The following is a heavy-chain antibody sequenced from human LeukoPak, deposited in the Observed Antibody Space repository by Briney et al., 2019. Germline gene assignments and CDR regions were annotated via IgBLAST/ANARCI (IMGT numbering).Heavy chain of an antibody. V-gene: IGHV3-33*01. CDR3: ARDRHYDSSGYSYCFDY. CDR1: GFTFSRYG. CDR2: IWKDGTNN. D-gene: IGHD3-22*01. Sequence: GRSLRLSCAASGFTFSRYGMHWVRQAPGKGLEWVAVIWKDGTNNYYADSVKGRFTISRDNSKNTLSLQMNGLGAEDTAVYYCARDRHYDSSGYSYCFDYWGQGTLVTVSS. J-gene: IGHJ4*02.